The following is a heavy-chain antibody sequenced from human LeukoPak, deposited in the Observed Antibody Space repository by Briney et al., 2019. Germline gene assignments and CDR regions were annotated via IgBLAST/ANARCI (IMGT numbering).Heavy chain of an antibody. J-gene: IGHJ4*02. D-gene: IGHD1-1*01. Sequence: PGGSLRLSCAASGFTFDDYAMHWVRQAPGKGLEWVSGISWNSGSIGYADSVKGRFTISRDNAKNSLYLQMNSLRAEDTALYYCATVSDVNWNHGDFDYWGQGTLVTVSS. V-gene: IGHV3-9*01. CDR1: GFTFDDYA. CDR3: ATVSDVNWNHGDFDY. CDR2: ISWNSGSI.